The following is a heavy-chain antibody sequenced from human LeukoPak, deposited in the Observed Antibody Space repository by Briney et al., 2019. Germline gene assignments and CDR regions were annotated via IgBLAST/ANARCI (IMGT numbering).Heavy chain of an antibody. Sequence: ASVKVSCKASGYTFTSHDINWVRQATGQGLEWMTWMNPDSGNTGYSQKFQGRVTMTRNSSISTAYMELSSLTSEDTAVYYCARGKPRSGPQVIDYWGQGTLVTVSS. CDR2: MNPDSGNT. D-gene: IGHD2-15*01. CDR3: ARGKPRSGPQVIDY. J-gene: IGHJ4*02. V-gene: IGHV1-8*01. CDR1: GYTFTSHD.